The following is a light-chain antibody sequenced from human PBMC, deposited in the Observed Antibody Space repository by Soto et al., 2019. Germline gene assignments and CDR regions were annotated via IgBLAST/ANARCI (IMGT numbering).Light chain of an antibody. CDR3: GAWDSSLSVVV. CDR2: DSD. J-gene: IGLJ2*01. Sequence: HSVLTQPPSVSAAPGQKVTISCSGSSANIGTNYVSWYQHLPGTAPKLLIYDSDKRPSEIPDRFSGSKSGTSATLDITGLQTGDGADYYCGAWDSSLSVVVFGGGTKLTVL. CDR1: SANIGTNY. V-gene: IGLV1-51*01.